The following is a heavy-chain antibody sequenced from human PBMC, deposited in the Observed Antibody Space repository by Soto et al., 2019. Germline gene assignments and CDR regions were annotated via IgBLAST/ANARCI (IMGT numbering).Heavy chain of an antibody. CDR3: AVFFFSSTRPFTTVV. CDR1: GYTFTGYY. Sequence: ASVKVSCKASGYTFTGYYMPWVRPAPGQGLEWMGWINPNSGGTNYAQKFQGWVTFTRDTSPSTAYMEPSSLRPEDTAVYYCAVFFFSSTRPFTTVVWGQGPTVT. J-gene: IGHJ6*02. D-gene: IGHD2-2*01. V-gene: IGHV1-2*04. CDR2: INPNSGGT.